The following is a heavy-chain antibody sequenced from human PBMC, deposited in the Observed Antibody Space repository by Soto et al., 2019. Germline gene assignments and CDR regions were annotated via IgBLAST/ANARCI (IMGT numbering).Heavy chain of an antibody. V-gene: IGHV4-39*01. CDR1: GGSISSSSYY. D-gene: IGHD2-2*01. CDR2: IYYSGST. CDR3: ARLAVGNIVLIPTSSPPFYYYGMDV. Sequence: SETLSLTCTVSGGSISSSSYYWGWIRQPPGKGLEWIGSIYYSGSTYYNPSLKSRVTISVDTSKNQFSLKLSSVTAADTAVYYCARLAVGNIVLIPTSSPPFYYYGMDVWGQGTTVT. J-gene: IGHJ6*02.